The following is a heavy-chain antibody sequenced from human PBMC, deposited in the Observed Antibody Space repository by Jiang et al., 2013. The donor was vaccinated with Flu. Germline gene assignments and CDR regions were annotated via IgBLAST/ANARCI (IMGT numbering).Heavy chain of an antibody. J-gene: IGHJ4*02. CDR2: IYYSGST. D-gene: IGHD2-8*01. Sequence: GSGLVKPSQTLSLTCTVSGGSISSGGYYWSWIRQHPGKGLEWIGYIYYSGSTYYNPSLKSRVTISVDTSKNQFSLKLSSVTAADTAVYYCARQIGYCTNGVCYWIDYWAREPWSPSPQ. V-gene: IGHV4-31*03. CDR3: ARQIGYCTNGVCYWIDY. CDR1: GGSISSGGYY.